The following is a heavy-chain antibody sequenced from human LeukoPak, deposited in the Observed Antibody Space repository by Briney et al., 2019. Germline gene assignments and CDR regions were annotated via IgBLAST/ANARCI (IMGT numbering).Heavy chain of an antibody. J-gene: IGHJ4*02. CDR2: ISGSTTHI. D-gene: IGHD3-3*01. Sequence: SPGGSLRLSCAASGFTFTSYTMNWVRQAPGKGLEWVSSISGSTTHIFYADSVKGRFTISRDNAKNSLYLQMNSLRAEDTAVYFCARDWRSGSNLDYWGQGTLVTVSS. CDR3: ARDWRSGSNLDY. V-gene: IGHV3-21*01. CDR1: GFTFTSYT.